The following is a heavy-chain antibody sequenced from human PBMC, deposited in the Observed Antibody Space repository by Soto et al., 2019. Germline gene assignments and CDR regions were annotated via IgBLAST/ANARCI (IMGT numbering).Heavy chain of an antibody. D-gene: IGHD6-19*01. CDR1: GYTFTGYY. CDR3: ARAYSSGWPGFDY. J-gene: IGHJ4*02. Sequence: QVQLVQSGAEVKKPGASVKVSCKASGYTFTGYYMHWVRQAPGQGLEWMGWINPNSGGTNYAQKFQGWVTMTRDTSINTAYMELSRLRSDDTAVYYCARAYSSGWPGFDYWGQGTLVTVSS. CDR2: INPNSGGT. V-gene: IGHV1-2*04.